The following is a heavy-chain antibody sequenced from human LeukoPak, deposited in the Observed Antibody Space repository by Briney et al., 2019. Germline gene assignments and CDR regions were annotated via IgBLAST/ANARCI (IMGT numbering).Heavy chain of an antibody. CDR2: INPNSGGT. J-gene: IGHJ4*02. CDR1: GYTFTGYY. Sequence: VASVKVSCKASGYTFTGYYMHWVRQAPGQGLEWMGWINPNSGGTNYAQKFQGRVTMTRDTSISTAYMELSRLRSDDTAVYYCARVSTTEYSRVFDYWGQGTLVTVSS. V-gene: IGHV1-2*02. D-gene: IGHD4-11*01. CDR3: ARVSTTEYSRVFDY.